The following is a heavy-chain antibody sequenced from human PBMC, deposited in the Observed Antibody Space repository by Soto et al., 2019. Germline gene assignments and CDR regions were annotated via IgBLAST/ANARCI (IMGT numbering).Heavy chain of an antibody. CDR1: GFAFNIYG. J-gene: IGHJ4*02. V-gene: IGHV3-30*18. CDR2: ISYDGSNQ. CDR3: AKDQASGQGSFDS. Sequence: PWGSLRLSCAASGFAFNIYGMHLFRQSPDKGLEWVALISYDGSNQYYADSVKGRFTISRDNSKNTLFLQMNSLRADDTAVYYCAKDQASGQGSFDSWGQGTLVTVSS.